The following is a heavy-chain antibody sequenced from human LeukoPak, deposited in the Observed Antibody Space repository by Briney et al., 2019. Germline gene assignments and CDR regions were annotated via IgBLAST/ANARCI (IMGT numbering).Heavy chain of an antibody. D-gene: IGHD3-10*01. CDR2: INHSGST. Sequence: PSETLSLTCAVYGGSFSGYYWSWIRQSPGEGLEWIGEINHSGSTKYNPSLKSRVTISVDTSKNQFSLKLNSVTAADTAVYYCARGRVTMVRGAHGTQGYYMDVWGKGTTVTVSS. V-gene: IGHV4-34*01. J-gene: IGHJ6*03. CDR3: ARGRVTMVRGAHGTQGYYMDV. CDR1: GGSFSGYY.